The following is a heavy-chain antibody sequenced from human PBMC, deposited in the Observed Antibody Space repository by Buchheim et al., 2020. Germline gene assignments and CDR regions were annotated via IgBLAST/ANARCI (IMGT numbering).Heavy chain of an antibody. CDR3: ARVRGGGYYDSSGYFP. Sequence: EVQLVESGGGLVQPGGSLRLSCAASGFTFSSYSMNWVRQAPGKGLEWVSYISSSSSTIYYAEPVKGRFTISRDNAKNSLYLQMNSLRDEDTAVYYCARVRGGGYYDSSGYFPWGQGTL. J-gene: IGHJ5*02. CDR2: ISSSSSTI. CDR1: GFTFSSYS. D-gene: IGHD3-22*01. V-gene: IGHV3-48*02.